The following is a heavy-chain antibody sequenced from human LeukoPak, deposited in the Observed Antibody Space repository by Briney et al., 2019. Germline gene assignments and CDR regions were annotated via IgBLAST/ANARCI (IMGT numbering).Heavy chain of an antibody. CDR3: ARSRRGYTSDCWED. Sequence: PWETLSLTFTFSDDSISSIYWSWIRQSAGKGLECIGRSHSSGGSHYHLALKSRVTMSVDTSKNQISLNVTSVTAADTALYYCARSRRGYTSDCWEDWGQGTLVTVSS. V-gene: IGHV4-4*07. D-gene: IGHD5-18*01. CDR2: SHSSGGS. CDR1: DDSISSIY. J-gene: IGHJ4*02.